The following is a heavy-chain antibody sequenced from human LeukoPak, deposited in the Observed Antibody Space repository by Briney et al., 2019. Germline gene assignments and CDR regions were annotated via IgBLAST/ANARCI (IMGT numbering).Heavy chain of an antibody. Sequence: ASVKVSCKTSGYTFSAFGVSWVRQAPGQALEWMGWVSGYNGKTDSAQRFQDRIIMTTDTSTSTVYMELRNPRSDDTAVYFCARDVSEYSAGWYVPWGQGTLVVVSS. CDR2: VSGYNGKT. D-gene: IGHD6-19*01. CDR3: ARDVSEYSAGWYVP. CDR1: GYTFSAFG. J-gene: IGHJ5*02. V-gene: IGHV1-18*01.